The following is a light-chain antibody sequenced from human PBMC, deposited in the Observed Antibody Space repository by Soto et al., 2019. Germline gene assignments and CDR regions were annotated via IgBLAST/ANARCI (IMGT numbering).Light chain of an antibody. CDR1: QSFRGL. CDR3: QQRHMWPIT. Sequence: EIVMTQSPATLSVSPGERATLSCRASQSFRGLLAWYQQKPGQAPRLLIYDAYNRATGIPPRFSGSGSGTDFTLTISSLEPEDSVVYYCQQRHMWPITFGQGTRLEIK. V-gene: IGKV3-11*01. J-gene: IGKJ5*01. CDR2: DAY.